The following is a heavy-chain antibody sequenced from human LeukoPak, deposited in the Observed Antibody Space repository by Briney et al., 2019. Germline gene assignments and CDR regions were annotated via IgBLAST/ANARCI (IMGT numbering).Heavy chain of an antibody. CDR3: AKGRLSPLIAAAGYFDY. V-gene: IGHV3-23*01. CDR1: GFTFSSYA. D-gene: IGHD6-13*01. CDR2: ISGSGGST. J-gene: IGHJ4*02. Sequence: PGGSLRLSCAASGFTFSSYAMSWVRQAPGKGLEWVSAISGSGGSTYYADSVKGRFTISRDNSKNTLYLQMNSLRAEDTAVYYCAKGRLSPLIAAAGYFDYWGQGTLVTVSS.